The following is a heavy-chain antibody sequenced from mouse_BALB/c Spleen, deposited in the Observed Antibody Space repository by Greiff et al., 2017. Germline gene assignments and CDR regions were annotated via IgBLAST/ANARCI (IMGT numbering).Heavy chain of an antibody. CDR1: GFTFSSYT. D-gene: IGHD2-1*01. Sequence: EVQLVESGGGLVKPGGSLKLSCAASGFTFSSYTMSWVRQTPEKRLEWVATISSGGSYTYYPDSVKGRFTISRDNAKNTLYLQMSSLKSEDTAMYYCTRAGKKAMDYWGQGTSVTVSS. V-gene: IGHV5-6-4*01. CDR3: TRAGKKAMDY. CDR2: ISSGGSYT. J-gene: IGHJ4*01.